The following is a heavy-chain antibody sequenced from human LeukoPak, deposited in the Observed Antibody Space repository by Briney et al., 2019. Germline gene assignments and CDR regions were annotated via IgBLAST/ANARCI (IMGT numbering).Heavy chain of an antibody. CDR3: ARSSTADLDY. CDR1: GGSISSSSYY. D-gene: IGHD2-2*01. V-gene: IGHV4-39*07. Sequence: SEALSLTCTVSGGSISSSSYYWGWIRQPPGKGLEWIGSIYYSGSTYYNPSLKSRVTISVDTSKNQFSLKLSSVTAADTAVYYCARSSTADLDYWGQGTLVTVSS. J-gene: IGHJ4*02. CDR2: IYYSGST.